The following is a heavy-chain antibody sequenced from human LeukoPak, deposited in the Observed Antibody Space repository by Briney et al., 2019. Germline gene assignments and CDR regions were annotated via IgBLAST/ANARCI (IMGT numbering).Heavy chain of an antibody. D-gene: IGHD3-22*01. V-gene: IGHV1-69*02. J-gene: IGHJ4*02. CDR2: IIPILGIA. CDR1: GGTFSSYT. Sequence: GSSVKVSCKASGGTFSSYTISWVRQAPGQGLEWMGGIIPILGIANYAQKFQGRVTITADKSTSTAYMELSSLRSEDTAVYYCARASYYYDSSGYCDYWGQGTLVTVSS. CDR3: ARASYYYDSSGYCDY.